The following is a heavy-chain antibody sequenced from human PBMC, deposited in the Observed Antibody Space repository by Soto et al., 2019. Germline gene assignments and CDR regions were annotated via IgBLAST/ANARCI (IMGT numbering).Heavy chain of an antibody. Sequence: QVQLVQSGGEVKKPGASVKVSCKASGYTFSNFGLSWVRPAPGQGLELMGWISPYNGNTNYAQKLQGRLTMTTDTSTSTAYMELRSLRSDDTAVYYCARDRLGVSVTGGGFDSCGQGTLVTVSS. V-gene: IGHV1-18*01. CDR2: ISPYNGNT. J-gene: IGHJ4*02. CDR1: GYTFSNFG. CDR3: ARDRLGVSVTGGGFDS. D-gene: IGHD2-8*01.